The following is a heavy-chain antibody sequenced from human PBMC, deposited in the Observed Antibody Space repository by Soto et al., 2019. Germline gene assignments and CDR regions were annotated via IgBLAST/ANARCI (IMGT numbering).Heavy chain of an antibody. CDR3: ARDRYSSSWYVGAFDY. J-gene: IGHJ4*02. CDR1: GYNFSSSG. V-gene: IGHV1-3*01. Sequence: ASVKVSCKASGYNFSSSGIQWVRQARGHGLEWMGWINAGNGNTRYSQKFQDRVTITRDTSASTVYMELSSLRSEDTAVYYCARDRYSSSWYVGAFDYWGQGTLVTVSS. CDR2: INAGNGNT. D-gene: IGHD6-13*01.